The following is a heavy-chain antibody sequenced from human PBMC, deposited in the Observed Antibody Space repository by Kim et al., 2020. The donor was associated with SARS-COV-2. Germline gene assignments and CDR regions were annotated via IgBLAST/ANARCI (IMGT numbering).Heavy chain of an antibody. CDR1: GYTFTSYG. V-gene: IGHV1-18*01. CDR2: ISAYNGNT. J-gene: IGHJ4*02. Sequence: ASVKVSCKASGYTFTSYGISWVRQAPGQGLEWMGWISAYNGNTNYAQKLQGRVTMTTDTSTSTAYMELRSLRSDDTAVYYCARRVGARVSYYFDCWGQGTLVTVSS. CDR3: ARRVGARVSYYFDC. D-gene: IGHD1-26*01.